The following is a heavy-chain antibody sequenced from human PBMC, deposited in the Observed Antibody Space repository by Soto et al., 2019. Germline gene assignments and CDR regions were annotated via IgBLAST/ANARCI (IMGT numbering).Heavy chain of an antibody. CDR3: ARQSGYSSSWYGATWFDP. CDR1: GYSFTSYW. D-gene: IGHD6-13*01. CDR2: IDPSDSYT. Sequence: GESLKISCKGSGYSFTSYWISWVRQMTGKGLEWMGRIDPSDSYTNYSPSFQGHVTISADKSISTAYLQWRSLKASDTAMYYCARQSGYSSSWYGATWFDPWGQGTLVTVSS. V-gene: IGHV5-10-1*01. J-gene: IGHJ5*02.